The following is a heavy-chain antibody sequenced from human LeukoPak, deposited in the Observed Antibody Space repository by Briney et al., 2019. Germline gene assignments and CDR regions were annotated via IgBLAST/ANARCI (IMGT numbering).Heavy chain of an antibody. CDR1: GGSFSGYY. CDR3: ARNPAHFDY. Sequence: SETLSLTCAVYGGSFSGYYWSWIRQPPGKGLEWIGEINHSGSTNYNPSLKSRVTTSVDTSKNQFSLKLSSVTAADTAVYYCARNPAHFDYWGQGTLVTVSS. V-gene: IGHV4-34*01. J-gene: IGHJ4*02. CDR2: INHSGST.